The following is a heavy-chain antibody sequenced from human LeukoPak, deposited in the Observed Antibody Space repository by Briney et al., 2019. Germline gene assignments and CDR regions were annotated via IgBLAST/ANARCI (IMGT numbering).Heavy chain of an antibody. Sequence: GGSLRLSCAASGFTFDDYGMSWVRQAPGKGLEWVSNINWNGDSTGYADSVKGRFTISRDNSKNTLYLQMNSLRAEDTAVYYCAKGGPETNYYYYYMDVWGKGTTVTVSS. J-gene: IGHJ6*03. CDR1: GFTFDDYG. CDR3: AKGGPETNYYYYYMDV. CDR2: INWNGDST. V-gene: IGHV3-20*04. D-gene: IGHD1-7*01.